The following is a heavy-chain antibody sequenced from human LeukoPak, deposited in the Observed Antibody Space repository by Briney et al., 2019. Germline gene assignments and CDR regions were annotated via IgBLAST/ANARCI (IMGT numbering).Heavy chain of an antibody. J-gene: IGHJ4*02. CDR3: ARALEDLDY. CDR1: GGSFSGYY. CDR2: INHSGST. Sequence: SETLSLTCAVYGGSFSGYYWSWIRPPPGKGLEWIGEINHSGSTNYNPSLKSRVTISVDTSKNQFSLKLSSVTAADTAVYYCARALEDLDYWGQGTLVTVSS. D-gene: IGHD3-16*02. V-gene: IGHV4-34*01.